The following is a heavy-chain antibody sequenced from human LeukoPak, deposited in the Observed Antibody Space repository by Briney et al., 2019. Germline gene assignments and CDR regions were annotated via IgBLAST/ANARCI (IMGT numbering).Heavy chain of an antibody. D-gene: IGHD6-13*01. Sequence: SVKVSCKASGGTFSSYAISWVRQAPGQGLEWMGGIIPIFGTANYAQKFQGRVTITADESTSTAYMELSSLRSEDTAVYYCARELHIAAAGIPSINWFDPWGQGTLVTVSP. CDR3: ARELHIAAAGIPSINWFDP. J-gene: IGHJ5*02. CDR1: GGTFSSYA. CDR2: IIPIFGTA. V-gene: IGHV1-69*13.